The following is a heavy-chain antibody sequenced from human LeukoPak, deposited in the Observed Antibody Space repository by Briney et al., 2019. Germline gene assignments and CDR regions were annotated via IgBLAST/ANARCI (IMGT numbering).Heavy chain of an antibody. D-gene: IGHD2/OR15-2a*01. CDR2: ISYDDGSNK. J-gene: IGHJ4*02. V-gene: IGHV3-30*18. CDR1: GFTFSSYG. CDR3: AKGSTFFDS. Sequence: PGGSLRLSCATSGFTFSSYGMRWVRQAPGKGLEWVAVISYDDGSNKYYADSVKGRFTISRDNSKNTLYLQMNSLRPEDTAVYYCAKGSTFFDSWGQGTLVTVSS.